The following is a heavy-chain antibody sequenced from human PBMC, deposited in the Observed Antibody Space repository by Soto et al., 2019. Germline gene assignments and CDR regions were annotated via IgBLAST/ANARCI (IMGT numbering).Heavy chain of an antibody. CDR1: GYIFVNYG. D-gene: IGHD3-16*01. Sequence: QVQLVQSGDEVRKPGSSVKVSCKASGYIFVNYGIAWVRQAPGQGLEWMGWISTYSGNTHYASKVQGRLTMTKDTSTSTAYMDLGSLTSDDRAVYYCAMVDNYVTPTPQDVWGHGTTVTVSS. CDR3: AMVDNYVTPTPQDV. J-gene: IGHJ6*02. CDR2: ISTYSGNT. V-gene: IGHV1-18*01.